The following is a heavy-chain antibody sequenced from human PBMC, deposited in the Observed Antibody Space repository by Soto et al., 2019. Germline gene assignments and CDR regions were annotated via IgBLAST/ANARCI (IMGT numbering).Heavy chain of an antibody. V-gene: IGHV3-7*03. CDR2: IKQDGSEK. Sequence: GGSLRLSCAASGFTFSSYWMSWVRQAPGKGLERVANIKQDGSEKYYVDSVKGRFTISRDNAKNSLYLQMNSLRAEDTAVYYCARGRYSSSRGYYFDYWGQGTLVTVSS. CDR1: GFTFSSYW. CDR3: ARGRYSSSRGYYFDY. J-gene: IGHJ4*02. D-gene: IGHD6-6*01.